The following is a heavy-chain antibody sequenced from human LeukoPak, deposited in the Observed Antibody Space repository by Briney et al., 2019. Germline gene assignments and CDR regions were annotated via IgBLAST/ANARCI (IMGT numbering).Heavy chain of an antibody. CDR3: ARGGYCSGGSCYSFAY. Sequence: ASVKVSCKASGYTFTSYYMHWVRQAPGQGLEWMGIINLSGGSTSYAQTFQGRVTMTRDTSTSTVYMELSSLRSEDTAVYYCARGGYCSGGSCYSFAYWGQGTLVTVSS. V-gene: IGHV1-46*01. D-gene: IGHD2-15*01. CDR2: INLSGGST. CDR1: GYTFTSYY. J-gene: IGHJ4*02.